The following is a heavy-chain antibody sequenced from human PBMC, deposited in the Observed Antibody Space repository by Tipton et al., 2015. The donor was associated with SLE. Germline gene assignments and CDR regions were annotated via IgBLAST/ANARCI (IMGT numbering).Heavy chain of an antibody. CDR1: GFTFSRYS. J-gene: IGHJ4*02. Sequence: SLRLSCAASGFTFSRYSMNWVRQAPGKGLEWVSSISSGSSYIYYADSVKGRFTISRDNAKNSLYLQMNSLRAEDTAVYYCARDPELGFYYFDYWGQGTRVPVSS. CDR3: ARDPELGFYYFDY. V-gene: IGHV3-21*01. D-gene: IGHD7-27*01. CDR2: ISSGSSYI.